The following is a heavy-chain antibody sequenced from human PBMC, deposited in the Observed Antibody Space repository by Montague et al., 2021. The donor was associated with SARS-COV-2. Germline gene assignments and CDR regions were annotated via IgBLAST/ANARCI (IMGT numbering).Heavy chain of an antibody. CDR3: ARLRDGVVPSPILGVGPYYSYYYMDV. J-gene: IGHJ6*03. CDR1: GTFFSGYY. V-gene: IGHV4-34*01. D-gene: IGHD3-10*01. Sequence: ETLSLTCAVHGTFFSGYYWNWIRQPPGKGLEWIGEINHGGSTKYSPSLKSRLTISADTSKNQFSLKLTSVAAADTAVYYCARLRDGVVPSPILGVGPYYSYYYMDVWGRGTTVTVSS. CDR2: INHGGST.